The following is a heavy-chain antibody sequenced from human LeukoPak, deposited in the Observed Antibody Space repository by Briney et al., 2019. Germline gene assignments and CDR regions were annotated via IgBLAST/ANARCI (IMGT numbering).Heavy chain of an antibody. CDR3: ASLYSSGWYY. CDR2: IKQDGSEK. D-gene: IGHD6-19*01. J-gene: IGHJ4*02. CDR1: GLTFSSYW. V-gene: IGHV3-7*01. Sequence: GGSLRLSCAASGLTFSSYWMSWVRQAPGKGLEWVANIKQDGSEKYYVDSVKGRFTISRDNAKNSLHLHMNSLRAQDTAVYYCASLYSSGWYYWGQGTLVTVSS.